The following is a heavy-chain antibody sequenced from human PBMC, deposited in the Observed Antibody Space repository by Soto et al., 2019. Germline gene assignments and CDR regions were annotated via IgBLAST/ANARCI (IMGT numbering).Heavy chain of an antibody. V-gene: IGHV3-23*01. J-gene: IGHJ6*03. CDR3: AKTIVPAATYYYYYMDV. Sequence: GSLRLSCAASGFTFSSYAMSWVRQAPGKGLEWVSAISGSGGSTYYADSVKGRFTISRDNSKNTLYLQMNSLRAEDTAVYYCAKTIVPAATYYYYYMDVWGKGTTVTVSS. CDR2: ISGSGGST. D-gene: IGHD2-2*01. CDR1: GFTFSSYA.